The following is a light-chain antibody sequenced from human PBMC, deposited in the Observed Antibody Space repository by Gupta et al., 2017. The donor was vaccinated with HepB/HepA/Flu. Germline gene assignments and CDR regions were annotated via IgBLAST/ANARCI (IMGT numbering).Light chain of an antibody. V-gene: IGKV1-39*01. CDR3: QQSYSIPT. J-gene: IGKJ4*01. CDR2: AAS. CDR1: QSIVIY. Sequence: DILMTQSPSSLSASVGDRVTITRRASQSIVIYLSWYQQKPGKAPKLLIYAASNLQSGVPSRFSGSGSGTDFTLTISSLQPEDFATYYCQQSYSIPTFGGGTKVEIK.